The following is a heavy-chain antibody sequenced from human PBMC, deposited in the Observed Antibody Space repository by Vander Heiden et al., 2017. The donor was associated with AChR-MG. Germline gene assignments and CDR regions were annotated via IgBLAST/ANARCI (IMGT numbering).Heavy chain of an antibody. Sequence: EVQLVQAGAEVKKPGESLRVSCKGSGSSFSNDWIVWVRQHTGTSMEWMGTTDLVDADTKYSTSFQGQVTSSEDNSITTVYIKWRRLKAEDAALYDCAKRFGIKCYVFGWGNRTTV. V-gene: IGHV5-51*03. CDR2: TDLVDADT. J-gene: IGHJ6*01. CDR1: GSSFSNDW. CDR3: AKRFGIKCYVFG. D-gene: IGHD3-16*01.